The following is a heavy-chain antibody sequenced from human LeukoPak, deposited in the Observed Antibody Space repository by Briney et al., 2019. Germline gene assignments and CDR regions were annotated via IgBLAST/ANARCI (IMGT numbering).Heavy chain of an antibody. CDR3: AKDAAAAVSYYFDY. J-gene: IGHJ4*02. Sequence: PGRSLRLSCAASGFTFSSYGMHWVRQAPGKGLEWVAVISYDGSNKYYADSVKGRFTISRDSSKNTLYLQMNSLRAEDTAVYYCAKDAAAAVSYYFDYWGQGTLVTVSS. CDR1: GFTFSSYG. D-gene: IGHD6-13*01. CDR2: ISYDGSNK. V-gene: IGHV3-30*18.